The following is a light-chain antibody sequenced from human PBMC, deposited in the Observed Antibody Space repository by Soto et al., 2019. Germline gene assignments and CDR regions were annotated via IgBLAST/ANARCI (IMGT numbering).Light chain of an antibody. J-gene: IGKJ1*01. CDR3: QQFAISTT. CDR1: HNIERW. V-gene: IGKV1-5*01. Sequence: IQMTQSPSTLSASVGDRVTITCRASHNIERWMAWYQQRPGKAPXXLILDASTLHSGVPSRLSGSGSGTDFTLTISSLQPDDFATYYCQQFAISTTFGQGTKVDIK. CDR2: DAS.